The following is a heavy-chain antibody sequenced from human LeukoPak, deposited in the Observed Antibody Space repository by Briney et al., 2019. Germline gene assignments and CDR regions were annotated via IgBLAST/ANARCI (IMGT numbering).Heavy chain of an antibody. V-gene: IGHV1-8*03. CDR2: MNHKSGNK. CDR1: GYTFTRYD. CDR3: ARVDGSPDY. Sequence: ASVKVSFKSSGYTFTRYDINWVRQPTGQGLEWMGWMNHKSGNKGNAQKFQGGVTITRDTAISTVYMELRSLRSEDTAVYFCARVDGSPDYWGQGTLVTVSS. J-gene: IGHJ4*02. D-gene: IGHD2-15*01.